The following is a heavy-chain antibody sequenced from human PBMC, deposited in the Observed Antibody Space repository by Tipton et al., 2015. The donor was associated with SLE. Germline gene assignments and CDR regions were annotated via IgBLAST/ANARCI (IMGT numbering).Heavy chain of an antibody. CDR2: IRYDGSNK. J-gene: IGHJ4*02. V-gene: IGHV3-30*02. CDR3: ARDAYGDSTVLLDY. Sequence: GSLRLSCAASGFTFSSYGMHWVRQAPGKGLEWVAFIRYDGSNKYYADSVKGRFTISRDNSKNTLYLQMNNLRPEDTAVYYCARDAYGDSTVLLDYWGQGTLVTVSS. D-gene: IGHD4-17*01. CDR1: GFTFSSYG.